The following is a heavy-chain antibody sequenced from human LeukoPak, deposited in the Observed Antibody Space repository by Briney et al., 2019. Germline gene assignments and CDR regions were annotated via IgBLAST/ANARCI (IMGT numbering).Heavy chain of an antibody. V-gene: IGHV3-7*05. CDR1: GSTFSTYW. CDR3: ARDWGYCSGDGCQERFDY. CDR2: IKHDGSEM. J-gene: IGHJ4*02. D-gene: IGHD2-15*01. Sequence: PGGSLRLSCTASGSTFSTYWMSWVRQAPGKGLEWVANIKHDGSEMFYVDSVTGRFTISRDNAKNSLYLQMNSLRAEDTAVYYCARDWGYCSGDGCQERFDYWGQGTLATVSS.